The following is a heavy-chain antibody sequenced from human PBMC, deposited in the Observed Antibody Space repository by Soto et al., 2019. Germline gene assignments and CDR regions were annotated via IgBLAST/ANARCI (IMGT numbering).Heavy chain of an antibody. Sequence: GGSLRLSCAASGFTFSSYEMNRVRQAPGKGLEWVSVITDTGGDTLYADSVKGRFTISRDNSKNTLYLQMNSLRAEDTAIYYCARASGESYPGSRVFDSWGQGTRVTVSS. J-gene: IGHJ4*02. CDR1: GFTFSSYE. V-gene: IGHV3-23*01. CDR3: ARASGESYPGSRVFDS. CDR2: ITDTGGDT. D-gene: IGHD3-10*01.